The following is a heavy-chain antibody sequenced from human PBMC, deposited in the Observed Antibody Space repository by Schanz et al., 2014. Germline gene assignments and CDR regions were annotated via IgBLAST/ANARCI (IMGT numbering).Heavy chain of an antibody. CDR3: ATNGVRYGWNLAIDV. CDR2: IHINSGST. CDR1: GFTVNNNY. D-gene: IGHD2-8*01. J-gene: IGHJ3*01. V-gene: IGHV3-53*01. Sequence: EVQLVESGGGLVQPGGSLRLSCAASGFTVNNNYMTWVRQAPGKGLEWISSIHINSGSTENADSVKGRFIISRDSSKNTLCLQMKSPRAYDSAIYFCATNGVRYGWNLAIDVWGQGTLVTVSS.